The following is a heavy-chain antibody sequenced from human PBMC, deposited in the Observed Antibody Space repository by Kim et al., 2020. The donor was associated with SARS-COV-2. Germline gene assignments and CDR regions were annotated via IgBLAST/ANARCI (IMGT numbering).Heavy chain of an antibody. CDR1: GGSISSGGYY. CDR3: ARDHDSGAFDI. V-gene: IGHV4-31*03. D-gene: IGHD2-21*02. Sequence: SETLSLTCTVSGGSISSGGYYWSWIRQHPGKGLEWIGYIYYSGSTYYNPSLKSRVTISVDTSKNQFSLKLSSVTAADTAVYYCARDHDSGAFDIWGQGTMVTVSS. CDR2: IYYSGST. J-gene: IGHJ3*02.